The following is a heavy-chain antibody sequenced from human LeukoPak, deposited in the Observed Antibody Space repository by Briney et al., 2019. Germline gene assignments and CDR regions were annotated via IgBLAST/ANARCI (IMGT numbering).Heavy chain of an antibody. V-gene: IGHV3-48*03. CDR2: FISSGSTI. D-gene: IGHD3-22*01. Sequence: GGSLRLSCAASGFTFSSYEMNGVRQAPGKGLKWFSNFISSGSTIYSADSVKGRYTISRDNAKNSLYLQMNSLRAEDTAVYYCARDDPHLLLPAYYYYGMDVWGQGTTVTVSS. J-gene: IGHJ6*02. CDR1: GFTFSSYE. CDR3: ARDDPHLLLPAYYYYGMDV.